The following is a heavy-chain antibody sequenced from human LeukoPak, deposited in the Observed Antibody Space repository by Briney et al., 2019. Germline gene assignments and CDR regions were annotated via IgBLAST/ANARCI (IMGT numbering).Heavy chain of an antibody. D-gene: IGHD5-24*01. J-gene: IGHJ4*02. Sequence: GGSLRLSCAASGFTFSSCWMSWVRQAPGKGLEWVANIKQDGSEKYYVDSVKGRFTISRDNAKNSLYLQMNSLRAEDTAVYYCARDVEDDLGDYWGQGTLVTVSS. V-gene: IGHV3-7*01. CDR1: GFTFSSCW. CDR2: IKQDGSEK. CDR3: ARDVEDDLGDY.